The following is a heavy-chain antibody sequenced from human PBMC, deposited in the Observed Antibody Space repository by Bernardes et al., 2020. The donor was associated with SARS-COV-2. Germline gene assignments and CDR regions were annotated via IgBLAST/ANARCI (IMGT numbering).Heavy chain of an antibody. D-gene: IGHD2-2*01. J-gene: IGHJ6*02. CDR1: GFTFSSYE. V-gene: IGHV3-48*03. CDR3: ASYMSVVPAATDYYYYGMDV. Sequence: GGSLRLSCAASGFTFSSYEMNWVRQAPGKGLEWVSYISSSGSTIYYADSVKGRFTISRDNAKNSLYLQMNSLRAEDTAVYYCASYMSVVPAATDYYYYGMDVWGQGTTVTVSS. CDR2: ISSSGSTI.